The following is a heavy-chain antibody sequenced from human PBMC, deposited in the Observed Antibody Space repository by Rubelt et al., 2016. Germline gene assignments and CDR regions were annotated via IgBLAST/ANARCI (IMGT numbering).Heavy chain of an antibody. J-gene: IGHJ6*02. V-gene: IGHV4-34*01. CDR3: ARGRRGSSSWLGRDYYGMDV. Sequence: QVQLQQWGAGLLKPSETLSLTCAVYGGSFSGYYWSWIRQPPGKGLEWIGEIKHSGSTNYKPSPKSRVSISVDTSTSQFSLKLASVTAADTAGDYCARGRRGSSSWLGRDYYGMDVWGQGTTVTVSS. CDR1: GGSFSGYY. CDR2: IKHSGST. D-gene: IGHD6-13*01.